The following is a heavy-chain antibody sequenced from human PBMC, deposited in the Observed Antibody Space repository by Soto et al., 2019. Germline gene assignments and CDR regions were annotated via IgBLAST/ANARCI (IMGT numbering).Heavy chain of an antibody. V-gene: IGHV2-5*01. J-gene: IGHJ4*02. CDR3: VHRGLGFSSGHNY. CDR1: GFSLSTSGVG. Sequence: QITLKESGPPLVKPTQTLTLTCTFSGFSLSTSGVGVGWIRQPPGKALEWLALIYWNDYKRFSPSLKTRLSITNDATKNHVVLTMTNVDPVDTATYYCVHRGLGFSSGHNYWGQGTLVTVSS. CDR2: IYWNDYK. D-gene: IGHD3-22*01.